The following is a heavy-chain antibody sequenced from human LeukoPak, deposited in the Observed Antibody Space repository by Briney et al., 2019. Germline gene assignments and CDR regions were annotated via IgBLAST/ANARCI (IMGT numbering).Heavy chain of an antibody. CDR2: IIPIFGTA. Sequence: AASVKVSCKASGGTFSSYAISWVRQAPGQGLEWMGGIIPIFGTANYAQKFQGRVTITADESTSTAYMALSSLRSEDTAVYYCARGPIVVVIPNYYYYMDVWGKGTTVTVSS. V-gene: IGHV1-69*13. CDR1: GGTFSSYA. J-gene: IGHJ6*03. CDR3: ARGPIVVVIPNYYYYMDV. D-gene: IGHD3-22*01.